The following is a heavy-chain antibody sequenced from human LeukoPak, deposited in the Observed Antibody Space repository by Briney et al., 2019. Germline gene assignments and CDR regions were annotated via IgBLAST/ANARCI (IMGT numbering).Heavy chain of an antibody. J-gene: IGHJ4*02. Sequence: GGSLRLSCAASGFTFSSYAMSWVRQAPGKELEWVSAISGSGGSTYYADSVKGRFTISRDNSKNTLYLQMNSLRAEDTAVYYCATSGYSSSTYYFDYWGQGTLVTVSS. CDR3: ATSGYSSSTYYFDY. V-gene: IGHV3-23*01. CDR1: GFTFSSYA. D-gene: IGHD6-13*01. CDR2: ISGSGGST.